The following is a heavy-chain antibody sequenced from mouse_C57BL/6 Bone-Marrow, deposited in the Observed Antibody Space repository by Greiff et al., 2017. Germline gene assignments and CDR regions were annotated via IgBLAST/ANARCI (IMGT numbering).Heavy chain of an antibody. V-gene: IGHV1-82*01. J-gene: IGHJ1*03. Sequence: QVQLKQSGPELVKPGASVKISCKASGYAFSSSWMNWVKQRPGKGLEWLGRIYPGDGDPNYNGKFKGKATLTADKSSSTAYMPLGSLTSDDSAVYFCARLRGNIYYDDDWYFDVWGTGAMVTISA. D-gene: IGHD2-4*01. CDR1: GYAFSSSW. CDR3: ARLRGNIYYDDDWYFDV. CDR2: IYPGDGDP.